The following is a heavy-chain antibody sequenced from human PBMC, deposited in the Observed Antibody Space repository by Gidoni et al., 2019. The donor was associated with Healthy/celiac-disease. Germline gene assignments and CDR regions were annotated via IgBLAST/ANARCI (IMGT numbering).Heavy chain of an antibody. Sequence: QVQLGQSGAEVKKPGASVKVACKASGYTFTSYCISWVRQAAGQVLEWMGWISAYNGNTNYAQKLQGSVTMTTDTSTSTAYMELRSLRSDDTAVYYCARPYDYSWGRDRVGSGNWFDPWGQGTLVTVSS. CDR1: GYTFTSYC. D-gene: IGHD3-16*01. CDR3: ARPYDYSWGRDRVGSGNWFDP. CDR2: ISAYNGNT. V-gene: IGHV1-18*01. J-gene: IGHJ5*02.